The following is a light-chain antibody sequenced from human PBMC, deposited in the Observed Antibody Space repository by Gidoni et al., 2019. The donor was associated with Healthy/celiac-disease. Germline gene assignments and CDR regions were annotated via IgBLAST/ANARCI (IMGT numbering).Light chain of an antibody. Sequence: QSALTQPASVSGSPGPSFTISCTGTSSDVGGYNYVSWYQQHPGKAPKLMIYDVSNRPSGVSNRFSGSKSGNTASLTISGLQAEDEADYYCSSYTSSSTLEGVFGGGTKLTVL. CDR3: SSYTSSSTLEGV. CDR2: DVS. CDR1: SSDVGGYNY. V-gene: IGLV2-14*03. J-gene: IGLJ2*01.